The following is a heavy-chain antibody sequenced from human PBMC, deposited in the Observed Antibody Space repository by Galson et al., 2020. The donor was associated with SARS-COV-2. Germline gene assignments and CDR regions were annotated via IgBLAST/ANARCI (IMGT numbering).Heavy chain of an antibody. D-gene: IGHD3-10*01. V-gene: IGHV3-30*04. CDR1: GFTFSSYA. CDR3: ARGSPVLLWFGESFDY. J-gene: IGHJ4*02. CDR2: LSYDGSNK. Sequence: GGSLRLSCAASGFTFSSYAMHWVRQAPGKGLEWVAVLSYDGSNKYYADSVKGRFTISRDNSKNTLYLQMNSLRAEDTAVYYCARGSPVLLWFGESFDYWGQGTLVTVSS.